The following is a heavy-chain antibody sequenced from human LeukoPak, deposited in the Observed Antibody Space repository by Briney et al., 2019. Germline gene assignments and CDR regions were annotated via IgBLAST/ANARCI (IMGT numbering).Heavy chain of an antibody. D-gene: IGHD3-3*01. CDR1: GFTFSSYE. V-gene: IGHV3-48*03. CDR2: ISSSGSTV. Sequence: PGGSLRLSCAASGFTFSSYEMNWVRQAPGKGLEWVSYISSSGSTVYYADSVKGRFTISRDNAKNSLYLQMNSLRAEDTAVYYCAKDTTRERNGFLDPWKHLRGAFGYYYYYYMDVWGKGTTVTVSS. CDR3: AKDTTRERNGFLDPWKHLRGAFGYYYYYYMDV. J-gene: IGHJ6*03.